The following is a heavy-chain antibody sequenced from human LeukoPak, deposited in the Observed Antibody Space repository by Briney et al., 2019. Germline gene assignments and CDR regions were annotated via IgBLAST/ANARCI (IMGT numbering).Heavy chain of an antibody. CDR3: ARGSNIGLAY. V-gene: IGHV4-31*03. CDR2: IYYSGGT. D-gene: IGHD2-8*01. J-gene: IGHJ4*02. CDR1: GGSISSGGYY. Sequence: SQTLSLTCTVSGGSISSGGYYWSWIRQHPGKGLEWIGYIYYSGGTYYNPSLKSRVTISVDTSKNQFSLKLSSVTAADTAVYYCARGSNIGLAYWGQGTLVTVSS.